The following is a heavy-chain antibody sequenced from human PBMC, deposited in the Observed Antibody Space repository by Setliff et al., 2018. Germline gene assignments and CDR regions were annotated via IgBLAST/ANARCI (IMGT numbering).Heavy chain of an antibody. Sequence: ASVKVSCKTSGYSFTSHYMHWVRQAPGQGLEWMGWISAYSGNTKYAQKLQGRVTMTTDTSTTTAYLELRSLTSDDTAVYYCSRLVRYCTTTSCQGASGAEFWGQGTLVTVSS. D-gene: IGHD2-2*01. CDR3: SRLVRYCTTTSCQGASGAEF. J-gene: IGHJ4*02. CDR1: GYSFTSHY. CDR2: ISAYSGNT. V-gene: IGHV1-18*04.